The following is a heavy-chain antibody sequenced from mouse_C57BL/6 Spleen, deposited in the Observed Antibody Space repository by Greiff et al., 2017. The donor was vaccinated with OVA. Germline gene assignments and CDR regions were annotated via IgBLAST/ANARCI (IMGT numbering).Heavy chain of an antibody. D-gene: IGHD2-4*01. CDR1: GFNIKDYY. CDR3: AIPYDYDDGPYAMDY. Sequence: VHVKQSGAELVKPGASVKLSCTASGFNIKDYYMHWVKQRTEQGLEWIGRIDPEDGETKYAPKFQGKATITADTSSNTAYLQLSSLTSEDTAVYYCAIPYDYDDGPYAMDYWGQGTSVTVSS. V-gene: IGHV14-2*01. CDR2: IDPEDGET. J-gene: IGHJ4*01.